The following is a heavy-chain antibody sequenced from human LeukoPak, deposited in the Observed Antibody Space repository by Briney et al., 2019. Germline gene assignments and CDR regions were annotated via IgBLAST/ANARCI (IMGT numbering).Heavy chain of an antibody. CDR2: IGPSGRST. V-gene: IGHV3-23*01. CDR3: AKDPMVRGATYDY. D-gene: IGHD3-10*01. J-gene: IGHJ4*02. CDR1: GFTFDDYA. Sequence: PGGSLRLSCAASGFTFDDYAMTWVRQAPGKGLEWVSAIGPSGRSTYYADSVRGRFTISRDNSKNTLYLQMNSLRAEDTAIYYCAKDPMVRGATYDYWGQGTLVTVSS.